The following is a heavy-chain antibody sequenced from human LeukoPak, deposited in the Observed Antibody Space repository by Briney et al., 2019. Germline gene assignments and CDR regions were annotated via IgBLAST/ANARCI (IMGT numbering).Heavy chain of an antibody. CDR1: GFTFSIYA. D-gene: IGHD3-22*01. J-gene: IGHJ4*02. CDR3: AKAYRLGSGYEGVSDY. Sequence: GGSLRLSCAASGFTFSIYAMSWVRQAPGKGLEWVSAISGSGGSTYYADSVKGRFTISRDNSKNTLYLQMNSLRAEDTAVYYCAKAYRLGSGYEGVSDYWGQGTLVTVSS. CDR2: ISGSGGST. V-gene: IGHV3-23*01.